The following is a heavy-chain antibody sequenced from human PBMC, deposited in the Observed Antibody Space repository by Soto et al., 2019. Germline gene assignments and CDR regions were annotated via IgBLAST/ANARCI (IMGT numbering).Heavy chain of an antibody. D-gene: IGHD3-16*01. CDR2: ISPYNDYT. V-gene: IGHV1-18*01. CDR1: GYTFIRYG. Sequence: QVRLVQPAAEVKKPGASVKVSCKTSGYTFIRYGIAWVRQAPGQGLECMGWISPYNDYTNDAQKFQGRVRMTADTSTKTVYLELRPLTSDDTAVYYCARGGYDDAVWGKLSQYGLDVWGQGTTVSVSS. CDR3: ARGGYDDAVWGKLSQYGLDV. J-gene: IGHJ6*02.